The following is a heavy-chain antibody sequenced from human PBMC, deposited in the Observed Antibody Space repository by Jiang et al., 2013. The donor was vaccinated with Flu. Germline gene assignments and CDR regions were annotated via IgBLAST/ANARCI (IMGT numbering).Heavy chain of an antibody. CDR3: ATTYYNYWSDNRGTDV. J-gene: IGHJ6*01. CDR1: GGSISSGGYS. D-gene: IGHD3-3*01. V-gene: IGHV4-30-4*07. CDR2: IFYSGST. Sequence: GSGLVKPSQTLSLTCAVSGGSISSGGYSWSWIRQPPGKGLEWIGSIFYSGSTYYNPSLKSRIIVSLDTSKNQFSLRLSSVTAADTAVYYCATTYYNYWSDNRGTDV.